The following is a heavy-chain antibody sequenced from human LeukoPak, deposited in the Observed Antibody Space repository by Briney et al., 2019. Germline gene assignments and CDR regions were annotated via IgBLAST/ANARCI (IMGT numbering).Heavy chain of an antibody. CDR2: IRYDGSNK. V-gene: IGHV3-30*02. J-gene: IGHJ3*02. D-gene: IGHD1-26*01. CDR1: GFTFSNHG. Sequence: GGSLRLSCAASGFTFSNHGMNWVRQAPGKGLEWVAFIRYDGSNKYYADSVKGRFTISRDNSKNTLYLQMNSLRAEDTAVYYCAKEDSGHDAFDIRGQGTMVTVSS. CDR3: AKEDSGHDAFDI.